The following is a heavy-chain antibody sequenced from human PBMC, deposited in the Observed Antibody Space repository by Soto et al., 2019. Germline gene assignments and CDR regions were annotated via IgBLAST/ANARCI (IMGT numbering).Heavy chain of an antibody. J-gene: IGHJ6*03. CDR3: ARGKVTSGTYYMDV. CDR2: IYAAGHT. Sequence: EVQVVESGGGLVQPGGSLRLSCAVSGFTVRDNYVSWVRQAPGKGLEWVSVIYAAGHTYYPDSVRGRFTISRDKSTDTVYLQMNSLRAEDTALYDCARGKVTSGTYYMDVWGKGTTVTVSS. CDR1: GFTVRDNY. V-gene: IGHV3-66*01. D-gene: IGHD4-4*01.